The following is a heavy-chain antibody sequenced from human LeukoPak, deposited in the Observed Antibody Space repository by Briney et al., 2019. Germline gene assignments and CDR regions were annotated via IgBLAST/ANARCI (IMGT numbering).Heavy chain of an antibody. V-gene: IGHV3-21*01. CDR1: GFTFSSYS. D-gene: IGHD6-6*01. J-gene: IGHJ4*02. Sequence: GGSLRLSCAASGFTFSSYSMNWVRRAPGKGLEWVSSISSSSSYIYYADSLKGRFTISRDNAKNSVSLEMNSLRADDTAVYYCARVSSSMGGAADYWGQGTQVTVSS. CDR3: ARVSSSMGGAADY. CDR2: ISSSSSYI.